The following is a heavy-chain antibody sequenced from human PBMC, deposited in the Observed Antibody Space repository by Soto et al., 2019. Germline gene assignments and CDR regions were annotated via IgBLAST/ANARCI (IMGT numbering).Heavy chain of an antibody. CDR3: ARSYDSSGYPFDP. J-gene: IGHJ5*02. V-gene: IGHV1-3*01. CDR1: GYTFTSYA. CDR2: INAGNGNT. Sequence: ASVKVSCKASGYTFTSYAMHWVRQAPGQRLEWMGWINAGNGNTKYSQKFQGRVTITRDTSASTAYMELSSLRSEDTAVYYCARSYDSSGYPFDPWGQGTLVTVS. D-gene: IGHD3-22*01.